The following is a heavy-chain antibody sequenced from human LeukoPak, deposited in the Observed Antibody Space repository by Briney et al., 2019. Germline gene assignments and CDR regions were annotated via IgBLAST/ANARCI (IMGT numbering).Heavy chain of an antibody. D-gene: IGHD2-2*01. CDR2: ISAYNGNT. CDR3: ARHAGEGDIVVVPAAISWFDP. J-gene: IGHJ5*02. Sequence: ASVKVSCKASGYTFTSYGISWVRQAPGQGLEWMGWISAYNGNTNYAQKLQGRVTMTTDTSTSTAYMELRSLRSDDTAVYYCARHAGEGDIVVVPAAISWFDPWGQGTLVTVSS. V-gene: IGHV1-18*01. CDR1: GYTFTSYG.